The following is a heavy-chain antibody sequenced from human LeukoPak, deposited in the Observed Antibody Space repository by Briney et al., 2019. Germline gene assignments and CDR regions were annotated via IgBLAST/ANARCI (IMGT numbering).Heavy chain of an antibody. CDR3: AREGTIAAAGSVGY. J-gene: IGHJ4*02. D-gene: IGHD6-13*01. CDR2: IWYDGSNK. Sequence: PGGSLRLSCAASGFTFSSYGMHWVRQAPGKGLEWVAVIWYDGSNKYYADSVKGRFTISRDNSKNTLYLQMNSLRAEDTAVYYCAREGTIAAAGSVGYWGQGTLVTVSS. CDR1: GFTFSSYG. V-gene: IGHV3-33*01.